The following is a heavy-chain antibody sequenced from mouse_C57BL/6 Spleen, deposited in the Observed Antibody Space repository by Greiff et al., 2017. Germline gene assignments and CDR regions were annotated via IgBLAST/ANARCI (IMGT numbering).Heavy chain of an antibody. CDR3: ARGPSTTVNWYFDV. V-gene: IGHV14-2*01. J-gene: IGHJ1*03. Sequence: VQLQQSGAELVKPGASVKLSCTASGFNIKDYYMHWVKQRTEQGLEWLGRIDPEDGATKYAPKFQGKATITADTSSNTADLQLSILTSEDTAVYYCARGPSTTVNWYFDVWGTGTTVTVSS. D-gene: IGHD1-1*01. CDR2: IDPEDGAT. CDR1: GFNIKDYY.